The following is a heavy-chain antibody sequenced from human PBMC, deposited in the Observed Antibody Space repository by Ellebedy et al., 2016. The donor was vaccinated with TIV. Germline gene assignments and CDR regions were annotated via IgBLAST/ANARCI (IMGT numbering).Heavy chain of an antibody. D-gene: IGHD3-22*01. V-gene: IGHV1-46*01. Sequence: ASVKVSCKASGYTFTSYYMYWVRQAPGQGLEWMGIINPSGGSSNYAQKFQGRVTMTRDTSTSTVYMELSSLRSEDTAVYYCARGDNYYYDSSGYYYSHWGQGTLVTVSS. CDR3: ARGDNYYYDSSGYYYSH. CDR2: INPSGGSS. J-gene: IGHJ4*02. CDR1: GYTFTSYY.